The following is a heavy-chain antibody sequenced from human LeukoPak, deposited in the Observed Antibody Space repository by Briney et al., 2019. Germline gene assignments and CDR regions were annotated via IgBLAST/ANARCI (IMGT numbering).Heavy chain of an antibody. CDR3: AKVGIPYSSSWPGDY. Sequence: GGSLRLSCAASGFTFSIFGMNWVRQAPGKGLEWVSAISGSGGSTYYADSVKGRFTISRDNSKNTLYLQMNSLRAEDTAVYYCAKVGIPYSSSWPGDYWGQGTLVTVSS. CDR2: ISGSGGST. D-gene: IGHD6-13*01. J-gene: IGHJ4*02. V-gene: IGHV3-23*01. CDR1: GFTFSIFG.